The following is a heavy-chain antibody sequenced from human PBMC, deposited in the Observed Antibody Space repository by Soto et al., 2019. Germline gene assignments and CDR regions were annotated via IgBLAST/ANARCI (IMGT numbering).Heavy chain of an antibody. Sequence: SVKVSCKASGGTFSSYAINWVRQAPGQGLEWMGGIIPIFGTANYAQKFQGRVTITADESTSTAYMELSSLRSEDTAVYYCARGAPFIRGXSYGTDQYYYYYYGMDVWGQGTTVTVSS. CDR1: GGTFSSYA. CDR2: IIPIFGTA. V-gene: IGHV1-69*13. J-gene: IGHJ6*02. D-gene: IGHD5-18*01. CDR3: ARGAPFIRGXSYGTDQYYYYYYGMDV.